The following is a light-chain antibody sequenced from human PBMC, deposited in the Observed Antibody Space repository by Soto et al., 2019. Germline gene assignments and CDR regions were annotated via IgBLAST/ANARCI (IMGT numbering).Light chain of an antibody. CDR2: DAS. CDR1: QSVRTY. V-gene: IGKV3-11*01. Sequence: IGMTQSPATLSVSPGERATLSCRASQSVRTYLAWYQVKPGQAPRLLIYDASRRASGVPARFRGSGSGTDFTLTISRLEPEDFALYYCQQRNTWPPITFGLGARLEI. CDR3: QQRNTWPPIT. J-gene: IGKJ5*01.